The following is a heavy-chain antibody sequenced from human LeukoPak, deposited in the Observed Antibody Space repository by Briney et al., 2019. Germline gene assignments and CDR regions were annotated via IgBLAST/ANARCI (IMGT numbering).Heavy chain of an antibody. J-gene: IGHJ4*02. V-gene: IGHV3-21*01. CDR1: GFTFSSYS. Sequence: PGGSLRLSCAASGFTFSSYSMNWVRQAPGKGLEWVSSTSSSSSYIYYADSVKGRFTISRDNAKNSLYLQMNSLRAEDTAVYYCARARSGYTEDYFDYWGQGTLVTVSS. D-gene: IGHD5-12*01. CDR2: TSSSSSYI. CDR3: ARARSGYTEDYFDY.